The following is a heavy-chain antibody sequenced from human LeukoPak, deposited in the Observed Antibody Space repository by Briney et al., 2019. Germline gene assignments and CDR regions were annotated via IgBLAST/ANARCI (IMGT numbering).Heavy chain of an antibody. CDR1: GFTFGDYA. Sequence: PGGSLRLSCTTSGFTFGDYALTWVRQAPGKGLEWVGFTRSKAYGGTTEYAASVKGRFTMSKDESKSIAYLQMNSLKTEDTAVYYCGRYTPPDCWGQGTLVTVSS. CDR3: GRYTPPDC. D-gene: IGHD2-2*02. CDR2: TRSKAYGGTT. J-gene: IGHJ4*02. V-gene: IGHV3-49*04.